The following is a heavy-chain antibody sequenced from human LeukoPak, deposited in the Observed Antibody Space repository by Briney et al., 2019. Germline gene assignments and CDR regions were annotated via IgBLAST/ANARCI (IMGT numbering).Heavy chain of an antibody. D-gene: IGHD1-26*01. J-gene: IGHJ4*02. V-gene: IGHV3-21*01. CDR3: ASEVGATGPIDY. CDR1: GFTFSSYS. Sequence: GGSLRPSCAASGFTFSSYSMNWVRQAPGKGLEWVSSISSSSSYIYYADSVKGRFTISRDNAKNSLYLQMNSLRAEDTAVYYCASEVGATGPIDYWGQGTLVTVSS. CDR2: ISSSSSYI.